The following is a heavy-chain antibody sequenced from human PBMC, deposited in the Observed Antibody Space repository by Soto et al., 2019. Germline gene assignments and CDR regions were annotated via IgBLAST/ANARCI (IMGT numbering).Heavy chain of an antibody. V-gene: IGHV1-18*01. CDR3: ARASGSSYWFDP. J-gene: IGHJ5*02. CDR2: ISAYNGNT. D-gene: IGHD1-26*01. CDR1: GYTLTSYG. Sequence: ASVKGSCKASGYTLTSYGIGWVRQAPGQGLEWMGWISAYNGNTNYAQKLQGRVTMTTDTSTSTAYMELRSLRSDDTAVYYCARASGSSYWFDPWGQGTLVTVSS.